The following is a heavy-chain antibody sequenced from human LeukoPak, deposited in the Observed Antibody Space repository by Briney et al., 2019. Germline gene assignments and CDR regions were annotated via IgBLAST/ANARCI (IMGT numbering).Heavy chain of an antibody. Sequence: GGSLRLSCAASGFTFSSYAMSWVRQAPGKGLEWVSAISGSGGSTYYADSVKGRFTISRDNSKNTLYLQMNSLRAEDTAVYYCAKGGGYEAQYYYYYMDVWGKGTTVTVSS. V-gene: IGHV3-23*01. CDR3: AKGGGYEAQYYYYYMDV. J-gene: IGHJ6*03. CDR1: GFTFSSYA. CDR2: ISGSGGST. D-gene: IGHD5-12*01.